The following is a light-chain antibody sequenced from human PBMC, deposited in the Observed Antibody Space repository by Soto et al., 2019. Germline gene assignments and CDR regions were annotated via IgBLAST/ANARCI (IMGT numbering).Light chain of an antibody. CDR2: EVS. V-gene: IGLV2-14*01. J-gene: IGLJ2*01. CDR1: SSDIGSYDS. Sequence: QSALTQPASVSASPGQSITISCTGTSSDIGSYDSVSWYQQHPGKAPKLMIYEVSNRPSGVSNRFSGSKSGNTASLTISGLQAEDEADYYCTSYTSSSTVVFGGGTKVTVL. CDR3: TSYTSSSTVV.